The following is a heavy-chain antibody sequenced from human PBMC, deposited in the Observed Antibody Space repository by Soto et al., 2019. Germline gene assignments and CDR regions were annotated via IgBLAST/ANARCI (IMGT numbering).Heavy chain of an antibody. CDR1: GYTFTSYA. Sequence: AASVKVSCKASGYTFTSYAMHWVRQAPGQRLEWMGWINAGNGNTKYSQKFQGRVTITRDTSASTAYMELSSLRSEDTAVYYCARGRATTQIQGTTYYYGMDVWGQGTTVTVSS. CDR2: INAGNGNT. D-gene: IGHD4-4*01. J-gene: IGHJ6*02. V-gene: IGHV1-3*01. CDR3: ARGRATTQIQGTTYYYGMDV.